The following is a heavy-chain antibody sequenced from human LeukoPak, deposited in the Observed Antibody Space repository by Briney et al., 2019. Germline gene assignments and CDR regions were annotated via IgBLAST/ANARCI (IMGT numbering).Heavy chain of an antibody. Sequence: GSGPTLVNPTQTLTLTCTFSGFSLSTSGVGVGWIRQPPGKALEWLALIYWDDDKRYSPSLKSRLTITKDTSKNQVVLTMTNMDPVDTATYYCAHRGKSSGWSYRGVYYFDYWGQGTLVTVSS. D-gene: IGHD6-19*01. CDR1: GFSLSTSGVG. CDR2: IYWDDDK. V-gene: IGHV2-5*02. J-gene: IGHJ4*02. CDR3: AHRGKSSGWSYRGVYYFDY.